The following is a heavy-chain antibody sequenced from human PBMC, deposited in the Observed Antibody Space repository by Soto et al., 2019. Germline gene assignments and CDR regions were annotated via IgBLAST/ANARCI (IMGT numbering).Heavy chain of an antibody. V-gene: IGHV3-30*18. CDR3: AKALGELSPESYDY. CDR2: ISYDGSDK. J-gene: IGHJ4*02. Sequence: QVQLVESGGGVVQPGRSLRLSCAASGFTFSSYAMHWVRQAPGKGLEWVAVISYDGSDKYYADSVKGPFTISRDNSKNSLNLRMNSLRADVTAVFYCAKALGELSPESYDYWGQGTLITVSS. CDR1: GFTFSSYA. D-gene: IGHD3-16*02.